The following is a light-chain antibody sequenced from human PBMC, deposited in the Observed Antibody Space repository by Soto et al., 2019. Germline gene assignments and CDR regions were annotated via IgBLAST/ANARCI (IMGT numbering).Light chain of an antibody. CDR1: SSNIGSNT. CDR2: SNN. Sequence: QSVLTQPPAASGTPGQRVTISCSGSSSNIGSNTVNWYQQLPGAAPKLLIQSNNQRPSGVPDRFSGSQSGTSASLAISGLQSYDEADYYCAVWDDSLNGYVFGSGTKLTVL. CDR3: AVWDDSLNGYV. J-gene: IGLJ1*01. V-gene: IGLV1-44*01.